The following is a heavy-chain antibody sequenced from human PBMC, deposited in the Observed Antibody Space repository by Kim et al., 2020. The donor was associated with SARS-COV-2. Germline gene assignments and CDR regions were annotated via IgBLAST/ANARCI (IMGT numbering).Heavy chain of an antibody. Sequence: SVKVSCKASGGTFSSYAISWVRQAPGQGLEWMGRIIPILGIANYAQKFQGRVTITADKSTSTAYMELSSLRSEDTAVYYCARDRLLAEDWNSPYYVAIHNWFDPWGQGTLVTVSS. CDR3: ARDRLLAEDWNSPYYVAIHNWFDP. CDR2: IIPILGIA. J-gene: IGHJ5*02. V-gene: IGHV1-69*04. D-gene: IGHD1-7*01. CDR1: GGTFSSYA.